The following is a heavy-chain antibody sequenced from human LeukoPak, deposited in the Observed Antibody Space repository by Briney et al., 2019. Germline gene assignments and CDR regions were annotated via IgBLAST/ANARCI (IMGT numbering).Heavy chain of an antibody. V-gene: IGHV4-34*01. CDR2: INHSGST. J-gene: IGHJ4*02. D-gene: IGHD3-16*01. CDR3: ARALGEPEGY. CDR1: GGSFSGYY. Sequence: SETLPLTCAVYGGSFSGYYWSWIRQPPGKGLEWIGEINHSGSTNYNPSLKSRATISVDTSKNQFSLKLSSVTAADTAVYYCARALGEPEGYWGQGTLVTVSS.